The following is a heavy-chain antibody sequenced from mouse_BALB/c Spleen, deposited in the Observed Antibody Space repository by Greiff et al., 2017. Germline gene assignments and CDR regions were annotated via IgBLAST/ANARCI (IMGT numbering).Heavy chain of an antibody. J-gene: IGHJ2*01. D-gene: IGHD2-3*01. CDR2: ISYSGST. V-gene: IGHV3-2*02. Sequence: EVKLMESGPGLVKPSQSLSLTCTVTGYSITSDYAWNWIRQFPGNKLEWMGYISYSGSTSYNPSLKSRISITRDTSKNQFFLQLNSVTTEDTATYYCARWLLRRENFDYWGQGTTLTVSS. CDR1: GYSITSDYA. CDR3: ARWLLRRENFDY.